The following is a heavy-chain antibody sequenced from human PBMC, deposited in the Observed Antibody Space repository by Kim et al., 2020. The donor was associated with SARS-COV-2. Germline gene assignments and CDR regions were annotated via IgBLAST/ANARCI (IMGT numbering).Heavy chain of an antibody. J-gene: IGHJ4*02. CDR3: ARDLSLMVYAMGLDY. V-gene: IGHV3-33*01. CDR2: IWYDGSNK. D-gene: IGHD2-8*01. Sequence: GGSLRLSCAASGFTFSSYGMHWVRQAPGKGLEWVAVIWYDGSNKYYADSVKGRFTISRDNSKNTLYLQMNSLRAEDTAVYYCARDLSLMVYAMGLDYWGQGTLVTVSS. CDR1: GFTFSSYG.